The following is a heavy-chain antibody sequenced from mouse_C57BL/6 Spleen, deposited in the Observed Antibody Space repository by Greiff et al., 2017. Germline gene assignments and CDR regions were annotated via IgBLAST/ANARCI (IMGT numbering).Heavy chain of an antibody. CDR2: INPNNGGT. V-gene: IGHV1-26*01. J-gene: IGHJ2*01. CDR3: ARADRLWLRQEGSYFDD. D-gene: IGHD2-2*01. CDR1: GYTFTDYY. Sequence: EVQLQQSGPELVKPGASVKISCKASGYTFTDYYMNWVKQSHGKSLEWIGDINPNNGGTSYNQKLKGKATLTVDKSSSTAYMELRSLTSEDSAVYYCARADRLWLRQEGSYFDDWGQGTTLTVSS.